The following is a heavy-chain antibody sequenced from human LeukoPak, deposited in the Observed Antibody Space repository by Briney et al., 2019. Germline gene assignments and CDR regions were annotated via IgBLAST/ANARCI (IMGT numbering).Heavy chain of an antibody. J-gene: IGHJ6*02. D-gene: IGHD6-19*01. CDR3: ARDQKAGTRYYGMDV. V-gene: IGHV3-7*01. Sequence: GGSLRLSCAASGFTFSSCWMSWVRQAPGKGLEWVANIKQDGSEKYYVDSVKGRFTISRDNAKNSLYLQMNSLRAEDTAVYYCARDQKAGTRYYGMDVWGQGTTVTVSS. CDR1: GFTFSSCW. CDR2: IKQDGSEK.